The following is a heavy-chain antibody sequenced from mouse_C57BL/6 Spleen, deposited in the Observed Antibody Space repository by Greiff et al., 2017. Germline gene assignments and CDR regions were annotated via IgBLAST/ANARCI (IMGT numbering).Heavy chain of an antibody. J-gene: IGHJ2*01. V-gene: IGHV1-15*01. CDR1: GYTFTDYE. D-gene: IGHD2-2*01. Sequence: QVQLQQSGAELVRPGASVTLSCKASGYTFTDYEMHWVKQTPVHGLEWIGAIDPETGGTAYNQKFKGKAILTADKSSSTAYMELRSLTSEDSAVYYCTRGEGMVTTGGYYFDYWGQGTTLTVSS. CDR3: TRGEGMVTTGGYYFDY. CDR2: IDPETGGT.